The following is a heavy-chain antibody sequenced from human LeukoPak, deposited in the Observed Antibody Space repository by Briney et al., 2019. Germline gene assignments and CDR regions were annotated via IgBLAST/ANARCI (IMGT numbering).Heavy chain of an antibody. Sequence: ASVKVSCKASGYTFTSYDINWVRQATGQGLEWMGWMNPNSGNTGYAQKFQGRVTMTRNTSISTAYMELSSLRSEDTAVYYCARAGSSGWYYYYYYMDVWGKGTTVTVSS. CDR3: ARAGSSGWYYYYYYMDV. J-gene: IGHJ6*03. CDR2: MNPNSGNT. CDR1: GYTFTSYD. V-gene: IGHV1-8*01. D-gene: IGHD6-19*01.